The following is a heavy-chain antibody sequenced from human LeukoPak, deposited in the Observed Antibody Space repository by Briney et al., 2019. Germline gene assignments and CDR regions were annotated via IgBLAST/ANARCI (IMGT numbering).Heavy chain of an antibody. CDR3: ARVGYCSSTSCYAGALDY. Sequence: SETLSLTCAVSGYSISSGYYWGWIRQPPGKGLEWIGSIYHSGSTYYNPSLKSRVTISVDTSKNQFSLKLSSVTAVDTAVYYCARVGYCSSTSCYAGALDYWGQGTLVTVSS. CDR2: IYHSGST. D-gene: IGHD2-2*03. J-gene: IGHJ4*02. CDR1: GYSISSGYY. V-gene: IGHV4-38-2*01.